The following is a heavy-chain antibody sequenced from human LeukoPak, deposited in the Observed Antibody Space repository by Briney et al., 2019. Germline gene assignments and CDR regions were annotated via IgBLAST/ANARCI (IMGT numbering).Heavy chain of an antibody. D-gene: IGHD2-21*02. J-gene: IGHJ4*02. CDR3: GRDFEVVTAIPWYFDY. Sequence: GASVKVSCKASGYTFTGYYMHWVRQAPGQGLEWMGWINPNSGGTNYAQKFQGRVTVTRDTSISTAYMELSRLRSDDTAVYYCGRDFEVVTAIPWYFDYWGQGTLVTVSS. CDR1: GYTFTGYY. V-gene: IGHV1-2*02. CDR2: INPNSGGT.